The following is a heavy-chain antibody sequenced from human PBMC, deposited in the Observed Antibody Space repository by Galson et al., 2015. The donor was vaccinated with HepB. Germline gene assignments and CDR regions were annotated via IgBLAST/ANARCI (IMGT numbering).Heavy chain of an antibody. CDR1: GFTVSSNY. Sequence: SLRLSCAASGFTVSSNYMSWVRQAPGKGLEWVSVIYSGGSTYYADSVKGRFTISRDNSKNTLYLQMNSLRAEDTAVYYCARAKRCSSTSCYPWDYYYGMDVWGQGTTVTVSS. CDR2: IYSGGST. V-gene: IGHV3-66*01. J-gene: IGHJ6*02. CDR3: ARAKRCSSTSCYPWDYYYGMDV. D-gene: IGHD2-2*01.